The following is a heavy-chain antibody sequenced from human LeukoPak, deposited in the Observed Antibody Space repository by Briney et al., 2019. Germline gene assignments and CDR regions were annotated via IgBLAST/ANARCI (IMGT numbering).Heavy chain of an antibody. CDR1: GYTFTSYG. V-gene: IGHV1-8*03. Sequence: GASVKVSCKASGYTFTSYGISWVRQAPGQGLEWMGWMNPNSGNTGYAQKFQGRVTITRNTSISTAYMELSSLRSEDTAVYYCARGELGSYLDYWGQGTLVTVSS. D-gene: IGHD7-27*01. CDR2: MNPNSGNT. CDR3: ARGELGSYLDY. J-gene: IGHJ4*02.